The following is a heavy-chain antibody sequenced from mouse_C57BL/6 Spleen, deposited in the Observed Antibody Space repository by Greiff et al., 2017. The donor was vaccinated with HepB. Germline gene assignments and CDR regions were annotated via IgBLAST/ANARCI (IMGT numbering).Heavy chain of an antibody. J-gene: IGHJ1*03. CDR3: ASSEYYGSSPEV. CDR2: INPNTGGT. Sequence: EVQLQQSGPELVKPGASVKISCKASGYTFTDYYMHWVKQSHGKSLEWIGDINPNTGGTSYNQKFKGKATLTVDKSSSTAYMELRSLTSEDSAVYYCASSEYYGSSPEVWGTGTTVTVSS. CDR1: GYTFTDYY. V-gene: IGHV1-26*01. D-gene: IGHD1-1*01.